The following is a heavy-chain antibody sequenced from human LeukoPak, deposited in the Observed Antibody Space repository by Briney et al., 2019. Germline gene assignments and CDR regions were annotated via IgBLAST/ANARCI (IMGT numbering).Heavy chain of an antibody. D-gene: IGHD2-21*01. Sequence: SETLSLTCNVSGYSISSGYFWGWVRQAPGKGLEWIGSIYQRATVHYNPSLKSRVTISLDTSKNHFSLNLWSMQASDTAVYYCARAFCVGECFVLHIFFDSWGQGTLVTVSS. CDR3: ARAFCVGECFVLHIFFDS. V-gene: IGHV4-38-2*02. J-gene: IGHJ4*02. CDR1: GYSISSGYF. CDR2: IYQRATV.